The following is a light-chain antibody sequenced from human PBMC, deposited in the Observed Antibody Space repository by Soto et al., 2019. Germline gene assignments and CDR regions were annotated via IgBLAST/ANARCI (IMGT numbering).Light chain of an antibody. J-gene: IGKJ1*01. CDR2: GAS. Sequence: IMVTKSPAALSLYTGERATLPCRASQSVSSNLAWYQQKPGQAPSLLIYGASTRATGVPARFSGSGSGTEFTLTISSLMSDDSAVYYCQQYNGWPTFGQGTKVDIK. CDR1: QSVSSN. V-gene: IGKV3-15*01. CDR3: QQYNGWPT.